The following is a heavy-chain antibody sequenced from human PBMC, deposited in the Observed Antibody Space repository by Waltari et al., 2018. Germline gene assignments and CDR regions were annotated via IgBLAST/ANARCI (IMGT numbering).Heavy chain of an antibody. J-gene: IGHJ4*02. CDR2: ISWNSRSI. CDR3: AKDAFGSIDY. D-gene: IGHD3-10*01. Sequence: EVQLVESGGGLEQPGRSLRLSCAASGFTFERYAMHWVRQAPGKGLEWVSGISWNSRSIDYVDSVRGRFTMSRDNAKNSLYLHMNSLRAEDTALYYCAKDAFGSIDYWGQGTLVTVSS. V-gene: IGHV3-9*01. CDR1: GFTFERYA.